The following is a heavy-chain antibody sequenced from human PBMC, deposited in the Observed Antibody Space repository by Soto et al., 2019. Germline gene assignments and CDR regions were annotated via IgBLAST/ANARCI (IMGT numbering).Heavy chain of an antibody. Sequence: VGSLRLSCAASRFTFSAYEMHWFRQAPGKGLGWVSYISTSGSTVYYADSVKGRFTVSRDNTRNSLYLQMDSLRDEDTALYYCVRYCGTTLCNGVATRTFDYWGQGTLVTVSS. J-gene: IGHJ4*02. CDR2: ISTSGSTV. D-gene: IGHD5-12*01. CDR1: RFTFSAYE. CDR3: VRYCGTTLCNGVATRTFDY. V-gene: IGHV3-48*03.